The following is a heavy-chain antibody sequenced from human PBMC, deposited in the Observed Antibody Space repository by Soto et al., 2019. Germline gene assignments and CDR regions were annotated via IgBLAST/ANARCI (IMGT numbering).Heavy chain of an antibody. CDR3: ARSRHGSGSYTHFYYGLDV. CDR1: GFTFISYA. CDR2: ISFDGSNE. Sequence: QVQLVESGGGVVQPGRSLRLSCAASGFTFISYAMHWVRQAPGKGLEWVAVISFDGSNEYYAASVKGRFTIPRDNSKNTVYLQMNSLRSEDTAVYYCARSRHGSGSYTHFYYGLDVCGQGTTVTVSS. V-gene: IGHV3-30-3*01. J-gene: IGHJ6*02. D-gene: IGHD3-10*01.